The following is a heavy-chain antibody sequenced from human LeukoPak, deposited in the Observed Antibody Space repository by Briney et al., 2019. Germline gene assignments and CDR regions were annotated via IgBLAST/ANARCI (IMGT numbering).Heavy chain of an antibody. CDR1: GFTVSSDT. Sequence: GGSLRLSCAASGFTVSSDTMSCVRQSPGKGLEWFSARSGSGSSTYYADSVKGRFTISRDNSKTTLYLQMNSLRPEATAVCSCANDYYYGLDVWGQGTTVTVSS. CDR3: ANDYYYGLDV. CDR2: RSGSGSST. J-gene: IGHJ6*02. V-gene: IGHV3-23*01.